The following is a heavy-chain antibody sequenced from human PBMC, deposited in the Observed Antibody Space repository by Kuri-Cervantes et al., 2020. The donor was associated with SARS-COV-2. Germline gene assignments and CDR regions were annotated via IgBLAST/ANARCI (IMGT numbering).Heavy chain of an antibody. D-gene: IGHD2-15*01. CDR1: GGSFSGYY. Sequence: SEILSLTCAVYGGSFSGYYWSWIRQPPGKGLEWMGEINHSGSTNYYPSLKIRVTISVDTSENQFSLKLSPVAAADTAAYYCARGPRSWVLDAFDFWGQGTMVTVSS. J-gene: IGHJ3*01. CDR2: INHSGST. V-gene: IGHV4-34*01. CDR3: ARGPRSWVLDAFDF.